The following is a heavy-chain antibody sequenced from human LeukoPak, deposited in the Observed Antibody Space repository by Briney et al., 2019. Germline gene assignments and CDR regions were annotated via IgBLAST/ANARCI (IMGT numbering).Heavy chain of an antibody. CDR1: VGAFSGYY. D-gene: IGHD5-18*01. Sequence: SETLSLTCAVYVGAFSGYYWSGIRQPPGKGLEWIGENNHRGSTNYNPSLKSRVTISVDTSKNQFSLTLSSVTAADTAVYYCARVGDTAMVRDGYKKYYFDYWGQGTLVTVSS. CDR3: ARVGDTAMVRDGYKKYYFDY. V-gene: IGHV4-34*01. CDR2: NNHRGST. J-gene: IGHJ4*02.